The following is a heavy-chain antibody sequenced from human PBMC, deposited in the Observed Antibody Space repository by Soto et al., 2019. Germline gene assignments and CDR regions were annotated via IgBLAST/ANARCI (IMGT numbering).Heavy chain of an antibody. V-gene: IGHV4-59*01. CDR3: ARDVGYCSGGSCYPYYYYYMDV. Sequence: SETLSLTCTVSGGSISSYYWSWIRQPPGKGLEWIGYIYYSGSTNYNPSLKSRVTISVDTSKNQFSLKLSSVTAADTAVYYCARDVGYCSGGSCYPYYYYYMDVWGKGTTVTVSS. J-gene: IGHJ6*03. CDR1: GGSISSYY. D-gene: IGHD2-15*01. CDR2: IYYSGST.